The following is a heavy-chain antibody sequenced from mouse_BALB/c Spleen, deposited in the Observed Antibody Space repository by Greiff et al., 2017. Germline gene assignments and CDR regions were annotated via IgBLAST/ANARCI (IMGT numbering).Heavy chain of an antibody. D-gene: IGHD1-1*01. Sequence: VQLQQSGPELVKPGASVKISCKASGYSFTGYFMNWVKQSHGKSLEWIARINPYNGDTFYNQKFKGKATLTVDKCSSTDHMELLSLTSEDSAVYYCGSKTVGAMDYWGQGTSVTVSS. J-gene: IGHJ4*01. V-gene: IGHV1-37*01. CDR2: INPYNGDT. CDR1: GYSFTGYF. CDR3: GSKTVGAMDY.